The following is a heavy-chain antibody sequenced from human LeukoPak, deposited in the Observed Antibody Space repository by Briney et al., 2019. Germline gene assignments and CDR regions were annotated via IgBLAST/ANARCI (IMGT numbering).Heavy chain of an antibody. CDR2: INHSGST. J-gene: IGHJ6*02. Sequence: SETLSVTCAVCGGSFSGYYWSWIRQPPGKGLEWIGEINHSGSTNYNPSLKSRVTISVDTSKNQFSLKLSSVTAADTAVYYCARGKELKRYYYYYGMDVWGQGTTVTVSS. CDR3: ARGKELKRYYYYYGMDV. V-gene: IGHV4-34*01. CDR1: GGSFSGYY.